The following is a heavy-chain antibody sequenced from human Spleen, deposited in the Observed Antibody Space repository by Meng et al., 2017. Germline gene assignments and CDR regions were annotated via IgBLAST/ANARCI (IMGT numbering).Heavy chain of an antibody. J-gene: IGHJ1*01. Sequence: QPQLQESGPGLVRPSEALSLTCSVSGGSISTSGYYWGWIRQPPGKGLEWIGSIGHSGFTYYTPSLKSRVTVPIDTSRNQFSLWLTSVTAADTAAYHCLRGSGGSVWGQGTLVTVSS. CDR2: IGHSGFT. CDR3: LRGSGGSV. D-gene: IGHD3-10*01. V-gene: IGHV4-39*07. CDR1: GGSISTSGYY.